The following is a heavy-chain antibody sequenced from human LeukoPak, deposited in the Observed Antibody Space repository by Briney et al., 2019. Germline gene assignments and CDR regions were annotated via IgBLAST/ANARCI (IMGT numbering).Heavy chain of an antibody. CDR3: ARGPPVSIAASVGYYYYMDV. Sequence: SVKVSCKASGGTFSSYAISWVRQAPGQGLEWMGGIIPIFGTANYAQKFQGRVTITTDESTSTAYMELSSLRSEDTAVYYCARGPPVSIAASVGYYYYMDVWGKGTTVTVSS. V-gene: IGHV1-69*05. D-gene: IGHD6-6*01. CDR1: GGTFSSYA. CDR2: IIPIFGTA. J-gene: IGHJ6*03.